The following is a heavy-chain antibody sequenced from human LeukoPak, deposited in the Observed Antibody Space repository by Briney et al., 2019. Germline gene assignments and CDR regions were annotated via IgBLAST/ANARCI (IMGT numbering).Heavy chain of an antibody. V-gene: IGHV3-23*01. CDR2: ISGSGGSA. Sequence: GGSLRLSCAASGFTFSSYAMSWVRQAPGKGLEWVSAISGSGGSAYYGDSVKGRFTIFRDKSKNTLYLQMNSLRAEDTAVYYCAKLYCSSTSCSYDYWGQGTLVTVSS. CDR3: AKLYCSSTSCSYDY. D-gene: IGHD2-2*01. J-gene: IGHJ4*02. CDR1: GFTFSSYA.